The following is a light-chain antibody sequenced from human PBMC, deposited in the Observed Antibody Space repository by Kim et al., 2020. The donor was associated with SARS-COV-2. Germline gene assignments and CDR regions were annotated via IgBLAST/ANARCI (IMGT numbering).Light chain of an antibody. Sequence: DIVMTQSPDSLAVSLGERATINCKSSQSVLYSSNNKNYLAWYQQKPGQPPKLLIYWASTRESGVPDRFSGSGSGTDFTLTISSLQAEYVSVYFCQQYYSTPPTTFGQRTRLEIK. J-gene: IGKJ5*01. CDR2: WAS. CDR1: QSVLYSSNNKNY. V-gene: IGKV4-1*01. CDR3: QQYYSTPPTT.